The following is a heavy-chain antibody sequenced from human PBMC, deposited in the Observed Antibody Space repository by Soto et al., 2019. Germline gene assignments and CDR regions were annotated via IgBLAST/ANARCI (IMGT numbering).Heavy chain of an antibody. CDR3: AREAESVVGASYLYFYGMDV. CDR2: ISHDGSHR. Sequence: WWSLRLSCSASVFTFNNYAMHWFRQAPGKGLEWLALISHDGSHRYFADSVKGRFTISRDNSKSTLYLQINSLRAEDTAVYFCAREAESVVGASYLYFYGMDVWGQGTTVTVSS. CDR1: VFTFNNYA. J-gene: IGHJ6*02. D-gene: IGHD1-26*01. V-gene: IGHV3-30-3*01.